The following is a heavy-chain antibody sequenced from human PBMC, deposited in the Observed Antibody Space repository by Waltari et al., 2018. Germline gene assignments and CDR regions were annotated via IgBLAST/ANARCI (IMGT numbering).Heavy chain of an antibody. CDR3: ARAGYYDILTGYYPFDY. CDR1: GYSISSGYY. J-gene: IGHJ4*02. Sequence: QVQLQESGPGLVKPSETLSLTCTVSGYSISSGYYWGWLRHPPGKGLEWIGSIYHSGSTYYNPSLKSRVTISVDTSKNQFSLKLSSVTAADTAVYYCARAGYYDILTGYYPFDYWGQGTLVTVSS. D-gene: IGHD3-9*01. V-gene: IGHV4-38-2*02. CDR2: IYHSGST.